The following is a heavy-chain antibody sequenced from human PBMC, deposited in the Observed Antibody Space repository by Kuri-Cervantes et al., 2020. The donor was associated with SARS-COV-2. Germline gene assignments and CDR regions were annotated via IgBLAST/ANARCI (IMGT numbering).Heavy chain of an antibody. CDR3: ARGAAAADYFFYGMDV. D-gene: IGHD6-13*01. V-gene: IGHV3-30*03. Sequence: GGSLRLSCVASGFTFSNFGMHWVRQAPGKGLEWVTLISYDGSDKYYADSVKGRFTISRDNSKSTLFLQMNSLRAEDTAEYYCARGAAAADYFFYGMDVWGRGTTVTVSS. CDR1: GFTFSNFG. J-gene: IGHJ6*02. CDR2: ISYDGSDK.